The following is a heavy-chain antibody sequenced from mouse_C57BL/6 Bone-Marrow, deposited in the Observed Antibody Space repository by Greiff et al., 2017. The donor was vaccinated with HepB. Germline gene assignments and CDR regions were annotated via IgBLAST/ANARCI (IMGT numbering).Heavy chain of an antibody. D-gene: IGHD1-1*01. CDR3: ARHYYGSSYGYFDV. V-gene: IGHV1-81*01. CDR2: IYPRSGNT. Sequence: QVQLKQSGAELARPGASVKLSCKASGYTFTSYGISWVKQRTGQGLEWIGEIYPRSGNTYYNEKFKGKATLTADKSSSTAYMELRSLTSEDSAVYFCARHYYGSSYGYFDVWGTGTTVTVSS. J-gene: IGHJ1*03. CDR1: GYTFTSYG.